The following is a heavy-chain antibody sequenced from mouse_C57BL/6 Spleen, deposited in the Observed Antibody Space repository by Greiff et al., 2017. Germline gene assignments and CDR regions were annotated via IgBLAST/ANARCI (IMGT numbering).Heavy chain of an antibody. J-gene: IGHJ2*01. D-gene: IGHD1-1*01. CDR2: INPSSGYT. CDR1: GYTFTSYT. Sequence: QVQLKQSGAELARPGASVKMSCKASGYTFTSYTMHWVKQRPGQGLEWIGYINPSSGYTKYNQKFKDKATLTADKSSSTAYMQLSSLTSEDSAVYYCSISRDYGSSYETYFDYWCQGTTLTVSS. V-gene: IGHV1-4*01. CDR3: SISRDYGSSYETYFDY.